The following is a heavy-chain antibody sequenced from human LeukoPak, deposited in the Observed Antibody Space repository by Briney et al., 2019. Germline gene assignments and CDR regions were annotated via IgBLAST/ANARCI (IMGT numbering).Heavy chain of an antibody. CDR1: GLTFSIYA. J-gene: IGHJ4*02. Sequence: QTGGSLRLSCAASGLTFSIYALTWVRQAPGKGLEWVSSITSSGGTTSYADSVKGRFIIFRDNARNTLYLQMSSLRAEDTAIYYCATVSGDGFVGYGVFDFWGQGTLVTVSS. V-gene: IGHV3-23*01. D-gene: IGHD5-24*01. CDR2: ITSSGGTT. CDR3: ATVSGDGFVGYGVFDF.